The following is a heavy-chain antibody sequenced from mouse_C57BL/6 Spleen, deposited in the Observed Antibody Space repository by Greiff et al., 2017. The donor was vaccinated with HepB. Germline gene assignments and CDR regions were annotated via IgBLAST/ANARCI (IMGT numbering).Heavy chain of an antibody. Sequence: QVQLQQPGAELVKPGASVKLSCKASGYTFTSYWMHWVKQRPGQGLEWIGMIHPNSGSTNYNEKFKSKATLTVDKSSSTAYMQLSSLTSEDSAVYYCARLGYSNYGFAYWGQGTLVTVSA. CDR1: GYTFTSYW. CDR2: IHPNSGST. V-gene: IGHV1-64*01. CDR3: ARLGYSNYGFAY. D-gene: IGHD2-5*01. J-gene: IGHJ3*01.